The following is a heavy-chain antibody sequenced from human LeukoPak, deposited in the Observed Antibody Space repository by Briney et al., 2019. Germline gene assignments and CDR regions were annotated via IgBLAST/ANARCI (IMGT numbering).Heavy chain of an antibody. J-gene: IGHJ3*02. CDR2: ISGGGGST. V-gene: IGHV3-23*01. CDR1: GFTFSSYA. D-gene: IGHD1-7*01. CDR3: ARDGRNYNAFDI. Sequence: GGSLRLSCAASGFTFSSYAMSWVRQAPGKGLEWVAAISGGGGSTYYADSVKGRFTISRDNSKNTLYLQMNSLRAEDTAVYYCARDGRNYNAFDIWGQGTMVTVSS.